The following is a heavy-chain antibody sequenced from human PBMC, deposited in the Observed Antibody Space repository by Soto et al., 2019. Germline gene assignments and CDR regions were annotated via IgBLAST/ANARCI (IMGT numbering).Heavy chain of an antibody. Sequence: QVQLVQSGAEVKKPGASVKVSCKASGYTFTGYYMHWVRQAPGQGLEWMGWINPNSGGTNYAQKLQGRVTMTRDTSISTAYMELSRLRSDDTAVYYCARDLGSQGLRKPGYYYYYGMDVWGQGTTVTVSS. J-gene: IGHJ6*02. V-gene: IGHV1-2*02. CDR1: GYTFTGYY. D-gene: IGHD4-17*01. CDR3: ARDLGSQGLRKPGYYYYYGMDV. CDR2: INPNSGGT.